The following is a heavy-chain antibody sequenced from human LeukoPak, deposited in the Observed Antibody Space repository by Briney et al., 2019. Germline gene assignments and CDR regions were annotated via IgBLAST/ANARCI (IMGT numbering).Heavy chain of an antibody. CDR2: ISYDGSNK. Sequence: GRSLRLSCAASGFTFSNYAMHWVRQAPGKGLEWVAVISYDGSNKYYADSVKGRFTISRDNSKNTLYLQMNSLRAEDTAVYYCAREKWELLPSDYWGQGTLVTVSS. J-gene: IGHJ4*02. CDR3: AREKWELLPSDY. D-gene: IGHD1-26*01. CDR1: GFTFSNYA. V-gene: IGHV3-30*03.